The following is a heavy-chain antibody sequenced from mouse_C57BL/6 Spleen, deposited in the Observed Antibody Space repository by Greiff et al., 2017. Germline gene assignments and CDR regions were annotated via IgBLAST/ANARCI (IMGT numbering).Heavy chain of an antibody. CDR2: IDPSDSAT. V-gene: IGHV1-52*01. CDR3: ARFPTVVEGFAY. D-gene: IGHD1-1*01. Sequence: QVQLQQPGAELVRPGSSVKLSCKASGYTFTSYWMHWVKQRPIQGLEWIGNIDPSDSATHYNQKFKDKATLTVDKSSSTAYMQLSSLTSEDSAVYYCARFPTVVEGFAYWGQGTLVTVSA. CDR1: GYTFTSYW. J-gene: IGHJ3*01.